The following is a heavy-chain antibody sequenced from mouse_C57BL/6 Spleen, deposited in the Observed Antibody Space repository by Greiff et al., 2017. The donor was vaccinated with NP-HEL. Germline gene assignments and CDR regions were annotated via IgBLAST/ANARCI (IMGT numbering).Heavy chain of an antibody. CDR1: GYTFTDYN. V-gene: IGHV1-22*01. Sequence: VQLQQSGPELVKPGASVKMSCKASGYTFTDYNMHWVKQSHGKSLEWIGYINPNNGGTSYNQKFKGKATLTVNKSSSTAYMELRSLTSEDSAVYYCTNDYDGWFAYWGQGTLVTVSA. J-gene: IGHJ3*01. CDR2: INPNNGGT. CDR3: TNDYDGWFAY. D-gene: IGHD2-4*01.